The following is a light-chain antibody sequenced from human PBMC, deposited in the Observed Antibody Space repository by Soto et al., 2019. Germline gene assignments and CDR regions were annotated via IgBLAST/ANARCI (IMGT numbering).Light chain of an antibody. J-gene: IGLJ2*01. CDR3: QSYDSSLSL. Sequence: QSVLTQPPSVSGAPGQRVTISCTGSSSNIGAGYDVHWYQQLPGTAPKLLIYGNSNRPSGVPDPFSGSKSGTSASLAISGLEAEDEADYYCQSYDSSLSLFGGGTKLTVL. CDR2: GNS. CDR1: SSNIGAGYD. V-gene: IGLV1-40*01.